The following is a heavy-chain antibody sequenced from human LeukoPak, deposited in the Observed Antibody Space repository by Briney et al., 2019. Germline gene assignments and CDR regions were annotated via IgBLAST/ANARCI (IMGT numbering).Heavy chain of an antibody. CDR2: IYPGDSDT. CDR1: GYSFTSYW. V-gene: IGHV5-51*01. CDR3: ARRAGGIVGATTSDY. Sequence: KHGESLKISCKGSGYSFTSYWIGWVRQMPGKGLEWMGIIYPGDSDTRYSPSFQGQVTISADKSISTAYLQWSSLKASDTAMYYCARRAGGIVGATTSDYWGQGTLVTVSS. J-gene: IGHJ4*02. D-gene: IGHD1-26*01.